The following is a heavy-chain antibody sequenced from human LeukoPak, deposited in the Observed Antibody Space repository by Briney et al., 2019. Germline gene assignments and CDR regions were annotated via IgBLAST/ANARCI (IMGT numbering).Heavy chain of an antibody. Sequence: ASVKVSCKASGYTFTGYYMHWVRQAPGQGLEWMGRINPNSGGTNYAQKFQGRVTMTRDTSISTAYMELSSLRSEHTAVYYCARDPRITGSGPTAVDFDPWGQGTLVTVSS. J-gene: IGHJ5*02. CDR2: INPNSGGT. D-gene: IGHD1-20*01. V-gene: IGHV1-2*06. CDR3: ARDPRITGSGPTAVDFDP. CDR1: GYTFTGYY.